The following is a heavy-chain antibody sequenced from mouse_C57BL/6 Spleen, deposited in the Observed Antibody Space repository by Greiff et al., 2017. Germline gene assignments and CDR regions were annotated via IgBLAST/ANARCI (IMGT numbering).Heavy chain of an antibody. J-gene: IGHJ4*01. V-gene: IGHV5-17*01. Sequence: EVQLVESGGGLVKPGGSLKLSCAASGFTISDYGMHWVRQAPEKGLEWVAYISSGSSTIYDADIVKGRFTISRDNAKNTLCLQMTSLRTKDTAMYYCARRAMDYWGQGTSVTVSS. CDR2: ISSGSSTI. CDR3: ARRAMDY. CDR1: GFTISDYG.